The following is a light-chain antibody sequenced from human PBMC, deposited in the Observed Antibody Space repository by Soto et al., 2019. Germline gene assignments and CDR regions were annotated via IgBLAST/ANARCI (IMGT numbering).Light chain of an antibody. CDR1: ESISGW. CDR3: QHYNTYPWT. Sequence: DIEMTQSPSTLSASIGDGVTITCRASESISGWLAWYQQKPGKAPNLLIHKASHLESGVPSRFSGSGSGTEFTLTISSLQPGDFATYYCQHYNTYPWTFGQGTKV. CDR2: KAS. V-gene: IGKV1-5*03. J-gene: IGKJ1*01.